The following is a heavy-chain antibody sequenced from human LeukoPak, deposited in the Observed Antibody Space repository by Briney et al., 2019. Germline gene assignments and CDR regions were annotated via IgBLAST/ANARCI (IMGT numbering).Heavy chain of an antibody. CDR1: GYTFTSYA. CDR2: INAGNGNT. V-gene: IGHV1-3*03. J-gene: IGHJ5*02. CDR3: ARDNSVRDEAWWFNP. D-gene: IGHD5-24*01. Sequence: VASVKVSCKASGYTFTSYAMHWVRQAPGQRLEWMGWINAGNGNTKYSQEFQGRVTLTRDMSTSTDCLELSSLRSEDTAVYYCARDNSVRDEAWWFNPWGQGTLVTVSS.